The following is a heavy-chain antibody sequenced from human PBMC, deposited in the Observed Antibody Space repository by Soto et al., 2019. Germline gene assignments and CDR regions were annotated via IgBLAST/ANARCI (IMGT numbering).Heavy chain of an antibody. CDR1: GGSISSYY. Sequence: PSETLSLTCTASGGSISSYYWSWIRQPAGKGLEGIGYIYYSGSTHYNPALKSRVPISVDTSKNQFSLKLSSVTAADTAVYYCASRYGSCFDYCGQVTLVTVS. CDR3: ASRYGSCFDY. D-gene: IGHD5-18*01. V-gene: IGHV4-59*08. CDR2: IYYSGST. J-gene: IGHJ4*02.